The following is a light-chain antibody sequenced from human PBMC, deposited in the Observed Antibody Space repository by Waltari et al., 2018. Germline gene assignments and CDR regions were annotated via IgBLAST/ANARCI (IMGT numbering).Light chain of an antibody. CDR1: QSLVYTDGISY. J-gene: IGKJ5*01. Sequence: DVGLTQSPLSLPVTLGQPASISCRSSQSLVYTDGISYLNWFHQRPGQAPRRLIYKVSNRDVGVPDRFSGSGSGTDFTLMISSVEADDVGVYFCMQATHWPVTFGQGTRLEIK. CDR2: KVS. V-gene: IGKV2-30*01. CDR3: MQATHWPVT.